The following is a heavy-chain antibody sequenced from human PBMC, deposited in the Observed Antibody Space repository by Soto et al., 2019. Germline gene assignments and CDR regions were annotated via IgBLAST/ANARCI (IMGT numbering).Heavy chain of an antibody. Sequence: ASVKVSCKASGCTFTGYYMHWVRQAPGQGLEWMGWINPNSGGTNYAQKFQGWVTMTRDTSISTAYMELSRLRSDDTAVYYCARRITMVRGVSYYYYYYGMDVWGQGTTVTVSS. CDR1: GCTFTGYY. D-gene: IGHD3-10*01. J-gene: IGHJ6*02. V-gene: IGHV1-2*04. CDR2: INPNSGGT. CDR3: ARRITMVRGVSYYYYYYGMDV.